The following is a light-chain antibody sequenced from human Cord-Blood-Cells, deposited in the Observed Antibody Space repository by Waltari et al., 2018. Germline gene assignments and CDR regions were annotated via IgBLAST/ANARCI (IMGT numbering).Light chain of an antibody. V-gene: IGLV2-23*03. J-gene: IGLJ2*01. Sequence: SCTGTSSDVGSYNLVSWYQQHPGKAPKLMIYEGSKRPSGVSNRFSGSKSGNTASLTISGLQAEDEADYYCCSYAGSSTFVVFGGGTKLTVL. CDR1: SSDVGSYNL. CDR2: EGS. CDR3: CSYAGSSTFVV.